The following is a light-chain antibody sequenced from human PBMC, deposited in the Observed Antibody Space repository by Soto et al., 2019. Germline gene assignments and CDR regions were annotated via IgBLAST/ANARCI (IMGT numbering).Light chain of an antibody. CDR2: GAS. CDR1: QSVSSN. CDR3: QQYNNWRPGT. Sequence: EIVMTQSPATLSVSPGERATLSCRASQSVSSNLACYQHKPGQAPRLLIYGASTRATGIPARFSCSGSGTEFTLTISSLQSEDFAVYYCQQYNNWRPGTVGQGTKVEI. J-gene: IGKJ1*01. V-gene: IGKV3-15*01.